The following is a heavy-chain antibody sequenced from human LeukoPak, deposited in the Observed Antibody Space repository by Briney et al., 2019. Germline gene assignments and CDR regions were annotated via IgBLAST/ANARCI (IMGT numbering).Heavy chain of an antibody. D-gene: IGHD3-16*02. CDR3: ASSGGYTTFDY. Sequence: PSETLSLTCTVSGGSISSSSYSWGWIRQPPGRGLEWIGSIYYSGSTYYNPSLKSRVTISVDTSKNQFSLKLSSVTAADTAVYYCASSGGYTTFDYWGQGTLVTVSS. V-gene: IGHV4-39*07. CDR2: IYYSGST. J-gene: IGHJ4*02. CDR1: GGSISSSSYS.